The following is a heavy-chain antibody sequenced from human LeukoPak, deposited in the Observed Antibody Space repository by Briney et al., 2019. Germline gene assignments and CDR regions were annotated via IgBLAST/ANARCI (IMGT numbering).Heavy chain of an antibody. D-gene: IGHD2-21*02. J-gene: IGHJ3*02. CDR3: ARHSTNVVVTAITFSDAFDI. CDR2: IDPSDSYT. CDR1: GYSFTSYW. Sequence: GESLKISCQGSGYSFTSYWISWVRQMPGKGLEWMGRIDPSDSYTNYSPSFQGHVTISADKSISTAYLQWSSLKASDTAMYYCARHSTNVVVTAITFSDAFDIWGQGTMVTVSS. V-gene: IGHV5-10-1*01.